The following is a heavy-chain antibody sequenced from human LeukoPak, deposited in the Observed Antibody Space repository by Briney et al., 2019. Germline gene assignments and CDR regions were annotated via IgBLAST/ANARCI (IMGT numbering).Heavy chain of an antibody. CDR2: ITGSGGNK. CDR1: GSTFSTYA. CDR3: AKTDFPAMTHHDY. Sequence: RTGGSLRLSCAASGSTFSTYAMSWVRQAPGKGLVWVSAITGSGGNKYYADSVRGRFTISRDNSKNALYLQMNSLRAEDTAVYFCAKTDFPAMTHHDYWGQGTLVTVSS. V-gene: IGHV3-23*01. J-gene: IGHJ4*02. D-gene: IGHD2/OR15-2a*01.